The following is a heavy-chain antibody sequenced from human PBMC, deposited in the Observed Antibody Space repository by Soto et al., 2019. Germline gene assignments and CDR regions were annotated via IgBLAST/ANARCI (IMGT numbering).Heavy chain of an antibody. V-gene: IGHV3-23*01. CDR2: ISGSGGST. J-gene: IGHJ5*02. Sequence: GGSLRLSCAASGFTFSSYAMSWVRQAPGKGLEWVSAISGSGGSTYYADSVKGRFTISRDNSKNTLYLQMNSLRAEDTAVYYCAKVEYDRITMISDGWDWFDPWGQGTLVTVSS. CDR3: AKVEYDRITMISDGWDWFDP. D-gene: IGHD3-22*01. CDR1: GFTFSSYA.